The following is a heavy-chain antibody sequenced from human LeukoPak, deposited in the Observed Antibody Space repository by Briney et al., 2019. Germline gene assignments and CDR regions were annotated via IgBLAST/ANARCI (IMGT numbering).Heavy chain of an antibody. CDR1: GFTFSDYY. CDR2: INGDGSRT. CDR3: SRGTYPYSSDT. D-gene: IGHD3-10*01. V-gene: IGHV3-74*01. Sequence: GGSLRLSCAASGFTFSDYYMHWVRQAPGKGLLWISHINGDGSRTGYADSVKGRFTISRDNAKNIPYLQMNSLRAEDTAVYYCSRGTYPYSSDTWGQGALVTVSS. J-gene: IGHJ5*02.